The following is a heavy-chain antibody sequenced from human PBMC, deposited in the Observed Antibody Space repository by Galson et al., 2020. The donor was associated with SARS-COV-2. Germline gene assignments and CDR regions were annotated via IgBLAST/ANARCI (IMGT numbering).Heavy chain of an antibody. CDR2: ISWDGGTT. J-gene: IGHJ4*02. CDR3: AKPYGSGSYFNFGN. D-gene: IGHD3-10*01. V-gene: IGHV3-43D*04. Sequence: SCAASGFTFDDFAMHWVRQGPGKGLEWVSLISWDGGTTKYAGSVKGRFTISRDNSKNSLYLQMNSLRAEDTALYYCAKPYGSGSYFNFGNWGQGTLVTVSS. CDR1: GFTFDDFA.